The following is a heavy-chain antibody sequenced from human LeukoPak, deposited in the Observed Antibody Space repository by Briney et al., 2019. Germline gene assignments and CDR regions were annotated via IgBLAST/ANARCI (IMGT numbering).Heavy chain of an antibody. J-gene: IGHJ4*02. Sequence: QPGGSLRLSCTVSGFTVSSNSMSWVRQAPGKGLEWVSFIYSGGNTLYSDSVKGRFTISRDNSKNTLYLQMNSLRAEDTAVYYCAKGRIVVVTSFYFDYWGQGTLVTVSS. V-gene: IGHV3-53*01. D-gene: IGHD3-22*01. CDR2: IYSGGNT. CDR1: GFTVSSNS. CDR3: AKGRIVVVTSFYFDY.